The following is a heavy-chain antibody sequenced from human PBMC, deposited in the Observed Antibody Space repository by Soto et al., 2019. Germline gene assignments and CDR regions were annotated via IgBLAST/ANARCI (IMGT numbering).Heavy chain of an antibody. D-gene: IGHD2-21*02. CDR1: GFTLSGSR. CDR3: TSQYCGGDCSRVDP. J-gene: IGHJ5*02. CDR2: IRSKADSYAT. V-gene: IGHV3-73*02. Sequence: EVQLVESGGGLVQPGGSLKLSCAASGFTLSGSRIHWVRQASGKGLEWVGRIRSKADSYATAYAASVRGRFTISRDDSKNRAYLQMNSLKTEDTAVYYCTSQYCGGDCSRVDPWGQGTLVTVSS.